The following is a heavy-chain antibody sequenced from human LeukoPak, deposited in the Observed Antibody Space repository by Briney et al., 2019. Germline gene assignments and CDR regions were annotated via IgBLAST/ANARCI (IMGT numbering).Heavy chain of an antibody. J-gene: IGHJ5*02. CDR2: INPGNSDI. CDR1: GYNFASQW. CDR3: STRAFSDTSPVA. V-gene: IGHV5-51*01. D-gene: IGHD3-22*01. Sequence: GESLKISCKHSGYNFASQWIGWVRQMPGKGLEWMGIINPGNSDIVYTPSFQGQVSFSADKSTSTVFPQWGSLKASDTAMYYCSTRAFSDTSPVAWGQGTLVTVSS.